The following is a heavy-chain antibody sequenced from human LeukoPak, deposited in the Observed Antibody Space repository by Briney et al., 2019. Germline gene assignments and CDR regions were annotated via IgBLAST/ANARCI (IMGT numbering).Heavy chain of an antibody. CDR3: AKDPNGDYIGAFDF. J-gene: IGHJ3*01. V-gene: IGHV1-8*03. CDR2: MNPNSGNT. CDR1: GYTFTSYD. D-gene: IGHD4-17*01. Sequence: ASVKVSCKASGYTFTSYDINWVRQATGQGLEWMGWMNPNSGNTGYAQKFQGRVTITRNTSISTAYMELSSLRSEDTAVYYCAKDPNGDYIGAFDFWGQGTMVTVSS.